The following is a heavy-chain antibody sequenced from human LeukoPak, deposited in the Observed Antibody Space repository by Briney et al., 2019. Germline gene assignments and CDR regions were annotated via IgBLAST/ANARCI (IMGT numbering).Heavy chain of an antibody. Sequence: QPGGSLRLSCAASGFTFSSYAMSWIRQAPGKGLEWVSAISGSGGSTYYADSVKGRFTISRDNSKNTLYLQMNSLRAEDTAVYYCARDITDYGDYGSFDYWGQGTLVTVSS. CDR1: GFTFSSYA. J-gene: IGHJ4*02. CDR2: ISGSGGST. D-gene: IGHD4-17*01. V-gene: IGHV3-23*01. CDR3: ARDITDYGDYGSFDY.